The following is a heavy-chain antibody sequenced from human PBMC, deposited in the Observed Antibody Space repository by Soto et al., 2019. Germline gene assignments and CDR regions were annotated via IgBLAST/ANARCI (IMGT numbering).Heavy chain of an antibody. D-gene: IGHD3-16*02. CDR2: IIPIFGTA. Sequence: QVQLVQSGAEVKKPGSSVKVSCKASGGTFSSYAISWVRQAPGQGLEWMRGIIPIFGTANYAQKFQGRVTITADKSTSTAYMELSSLRSEDTAVYYCARVMITFGGVIDHLLDYWGQGTLVTVSS. CDR3: ARVMITFGGVIDHLLDY. J-gene: IGHJ4*02. V-gene: IGHV1-69*06. CDR1: GGTFSSYA.